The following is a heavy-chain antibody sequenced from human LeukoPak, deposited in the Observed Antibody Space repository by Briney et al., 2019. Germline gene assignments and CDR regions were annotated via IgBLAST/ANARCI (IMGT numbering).Heavy chain of an antibody. Sequence: PGGSLRLSCAASGFAFSSYGMHWVRQAPGKGLEWVALIWYDGSNKYYAGSVKGQFTISRDSSKNTLYLEMSSLRAEDTAVYFCARERTLYVSGSGYGMDVWGQGTTVTVSS. J-gene: IGHJ6*02. CDR2: IWYDGSNK. CDR3: ARERTLYVSGSGYGMDV. CDR1: GFAFSSYG. D-gene: IGHD3-10*01. V-gene: IGHV3-33*01.